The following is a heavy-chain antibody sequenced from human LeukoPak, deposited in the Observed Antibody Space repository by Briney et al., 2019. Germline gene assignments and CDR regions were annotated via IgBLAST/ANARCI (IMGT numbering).Heavy chain of an antibody. D-gene: IGHD6-6*01. CDR3: ERERALLIAACPFDY. V-gene: IGHV3-7*01. Sequence: GGSLRLSCAASGFTFSSYWMNWVRQAPGKGLEWVANIKQDGSEKYYVDSVKGRFTISRDNAKNSLYLQMNSLRAEDTAVYYCERERALLIAACPFDYWGQGTLVTVSS. CDR2: IKQDGSEK. J-gene: IGHJ4*02. CDR1: GFTFSSYW.